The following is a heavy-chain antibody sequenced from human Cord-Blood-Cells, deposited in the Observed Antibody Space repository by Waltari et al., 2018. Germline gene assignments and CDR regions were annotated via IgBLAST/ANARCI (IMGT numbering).Heavy chain of an antibody. V-gene: IGHV2-5*01. CDR2: IYWNDDK. CDR3: AHRRSYYGSGSYYNSYYYFDY. CDR1: GFSLSTSGVG. J-gene: IGHJ4*02. Sequence: QITLKESGPTLVKPTQTLTLTCTFSGFSLSTSGVGVGWARQPPGKALEWLALIYWNDDKRYSPSLKSRLTITKDTSKNQVVLTMTNMDPVDTATYYCAHRRSYYGSGSYYNSYYYFDYWGQGTLVXVXS. D-gene: IGHD3-10*01.